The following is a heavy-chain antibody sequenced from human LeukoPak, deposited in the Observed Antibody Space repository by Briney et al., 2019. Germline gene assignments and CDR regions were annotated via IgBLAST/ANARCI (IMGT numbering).Heavy chain of an antibody. CDR2: INPSGGTT. CDR1: GYTFTGYY. D-gene: IGHD2-8*01. CDR3: ARQRAGQYEDAFDI. Sequence: ASVKVSCKASGYTFTGYYMHWVRQAPGQGLEWMGVINPSGGTTIYAQKFQGRVTMTRDTSTSTVYMELSSLRSEDTAVYYCARQRAGQYEDAFDIWGQGTVVTVSS. V-gene: IGHV1-46*01. J-gene: IGHJ3*02.